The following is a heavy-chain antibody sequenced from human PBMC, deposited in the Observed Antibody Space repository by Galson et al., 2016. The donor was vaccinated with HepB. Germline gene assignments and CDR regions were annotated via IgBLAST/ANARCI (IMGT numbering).Heavy chain of an antibody. CDR1: GYTFTNYA. J-gene: IGHJ4*02. D-gene: IGHD1-26*01. CDR3: AREGSNYTLDY. V-gene: IGHV1-3*01. CDR2: INPGNGDT. Sequence: SVKVSCKAPGYTFTNYAMHWVRQAPGQRLEWMGWINPGNGDTKYSQKFQGRVTISRVTSASTAYMELSSLISEDTAVYYCAREGSNYTLDYWGQGTLVTVSS.